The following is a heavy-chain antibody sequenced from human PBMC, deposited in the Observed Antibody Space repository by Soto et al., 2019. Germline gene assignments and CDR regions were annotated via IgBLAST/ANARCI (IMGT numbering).Heavy chain of an antibody. V-gene: IGHV4-31*03. CDR2: VYYSGTT. CDR3: ARYQEYYDRSNYPGWYFDL. D-gene: IGHD3-22*01. J-gene: IGHJ2*01. CDR1: GASISSSGHY. Sequence: QVQLQESGPGLVEPSQTLSLTCTVSGASISSSGHYWSWIRQHPGKGLEWIGYVYYSGTTYYNPSLKGRVTISVDMSQNQFSLKLNSVTAADTAVYYCARYQEYYDRSNYPGWYFDLWGHGTLVTVFS.